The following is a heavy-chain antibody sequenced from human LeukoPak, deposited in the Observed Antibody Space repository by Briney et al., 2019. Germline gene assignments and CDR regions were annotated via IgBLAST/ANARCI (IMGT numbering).Heavy chain of an antibody. D-gene: IGHD2-2*01. J-gene: IGHJ2*01. V-gene: IGHV1-69*01. CDR3: ARGYCSSTSCSTPAYWYFDL. CDR2: IIPIFGTA. Sequence: SVKVSCKASGGTFSSYAISWVRQAPGQGLEWMGGIIPIFGTANYAQKFQGRVTITADESTSTAYMELSSLRSEDTAVYYCARGYCSSTSCSTPAYWYFDLWGRGTLVTVSS. CDR1: GGTFSSYA.